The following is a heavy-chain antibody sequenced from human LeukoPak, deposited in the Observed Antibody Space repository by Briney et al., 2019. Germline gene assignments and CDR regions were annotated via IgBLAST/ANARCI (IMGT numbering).Heavy chain of an antibody. V-gene: IGHV3-30*04. D-gene: IGHD6-13*01. CDR2: ISYDGSNK. Sequence: GRSLRLSCAASGFTFSSYAMHWVRQAPGKGLEWVAVISYDGSNKYYADSVKGRFTISRDNSKNTLYLQMNSLRAEDTAVYYCARSSSWYGSSWGQGTLVTVSS. CDR1: GFTFSSYA. CDR3: ARSSSWYGSS. J-gene: IGHJ4*02.